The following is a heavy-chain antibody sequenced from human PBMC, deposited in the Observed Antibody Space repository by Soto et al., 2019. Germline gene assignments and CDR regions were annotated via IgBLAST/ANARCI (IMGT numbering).Heavy chain of an antibody. CDR3: ARWFPGGNLDYFVF. J-gene: IGHJ4*01. V-gene: IGHV3-74*01. CDR2: IDSAGRTT. D-gene: IGHD2-21*02. Sequence: PGGSLRLSCAASGFTFSSDWMHWFRQAPGKGLVWVSRIDSAGRTTTYAESVKGRITISRDNAKNTLYLQMNGLRAEDTALYYCARWFPGGNLDYFVFWCQGTQVTVSS. CDR1: GFTFSSDW.